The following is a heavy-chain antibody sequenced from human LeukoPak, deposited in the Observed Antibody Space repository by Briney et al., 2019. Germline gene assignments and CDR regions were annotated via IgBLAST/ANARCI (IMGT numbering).Heavy chain of an antibody. CDR1: GFTMSNSA. D-gene: IGHD2-15*01. V-gene: IGHV3-23*01. CDR3: AKDLLRWAFDY. CDR2: INGGNSDT. J-gene: IGHJ4*02. Sequence: GGSLRLSCAASGFTMSNSAMSWVRPAPGKGLEWVSAINGGNSDTNYAESVKGRFTISRDNSRNTLYLQMNSLRAEDTAVYYCAKDLLRWAFDYWGQGTLVTVSS.